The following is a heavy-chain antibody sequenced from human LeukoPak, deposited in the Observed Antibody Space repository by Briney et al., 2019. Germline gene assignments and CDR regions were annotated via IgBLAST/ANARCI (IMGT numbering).Heavy chain of an antibody. CDR1: GYTFTSNC. D-gene: IGHD4-17*01. J-gene: IGHJ4*02. CDR2: ISPSGGST. CDR3: ATVYRDYVVFDY. Sequence: ASVKVSCKAFGYTFTSNCMHWVRQAPGQGPEWMGVISPSGGSTTYAQKFQGRVTMTEDTSTDTAYMELSSLRSEDTAVYYCATVYRDYVVFDYWGQGTLVTVSS. V-gene: IGHV1-46*01.